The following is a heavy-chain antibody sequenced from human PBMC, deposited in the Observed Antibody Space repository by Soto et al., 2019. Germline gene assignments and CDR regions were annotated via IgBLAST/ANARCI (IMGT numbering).Heavy chain of an antibody. D-gene: IGHD2-15*01. V-gene: IGHV1-69*12. CDR3: ARDTPYCSGGSCLPLPLDY. CDR1: RGTFSSYA. Sequence: QVQLVQSGAEVKKPGSSVKVSCKASRGTFSSYAISWVRQAPGQGLEWMGGIIPIFGTANYAQKFQGRVTITADESTSTAYMELSSLRSEDTAVYYCARDTPYCSGGSCLPLPLDYWGQGTLVTVSS. J-gene: IGHJ4*02. CDR2: IIPIFGTA.